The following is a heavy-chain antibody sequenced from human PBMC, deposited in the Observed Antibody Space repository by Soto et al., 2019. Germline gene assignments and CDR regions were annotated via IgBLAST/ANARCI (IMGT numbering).Heavy chain of an antibody. V-gene: IGHV1-3*01. CDR2: INAGNGNT. Sequence: ASVKVSCKAAGYTFTSYAMHWVRQAPGQRLEWMGWINAGNGNTKYSQKFQGRVSITRDTSTSTVYMELSSLRCEDTAVYYCASAPMYSSGWYRELVAMDVWGQGTTVTVSS. D-gene: IGHD6-19*01. J-gene: IGHJ6*02. CDR1: GYTFTSYA. CDR3: ASAPMYSSGWYRELVAMDV.